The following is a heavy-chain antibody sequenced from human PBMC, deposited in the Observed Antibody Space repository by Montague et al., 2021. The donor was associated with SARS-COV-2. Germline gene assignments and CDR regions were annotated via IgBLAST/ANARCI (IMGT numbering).Heavy chain of an antibody. V-gene: IGHV4-59*01. D-gene: IGHD2-8*01. CDR3: AGDRGGVGVLDL. J-gene: IGHJ2*01. Sequence: SETLSLTCTVSGGSISSNYWSWIRQPPGKGLEWIGYVYYSGSTNYNPSLKSRVTISVDTSKNQFSLKVSSVTAADTAVYYCAGDRGGVGVLDLWGHGTLVPVSS. CDR1: GGSISSNY. CDR2: VYYSGST.